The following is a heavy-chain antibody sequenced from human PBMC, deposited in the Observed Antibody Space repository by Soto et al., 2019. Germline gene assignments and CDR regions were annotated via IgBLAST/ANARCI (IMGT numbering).Heavy chain of an antibody. CDR3: ARDDDGWSECDLSY. D-gene: IGHD3-3*01. V-gene: IGHV3-30-3*01. CDR1: GFTFSHHL. Sequence: QVQLVESGGGVVQPGTSLTLSCAASGFTFSHHLMHWVRQTPGKGLEWMTFISRDGSNAYYAASLKGRFTISRDNSRKTLYLERNSLRVEDTAVYYSARDDDGWSECDLSYWGKGTPVIVSS. CDR2: ISRDGSNA. J-gene: IGHJ4*02.